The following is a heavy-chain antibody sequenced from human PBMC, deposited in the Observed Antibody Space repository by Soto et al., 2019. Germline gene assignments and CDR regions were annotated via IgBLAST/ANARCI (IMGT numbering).Heavy chain of an antibody. Sequence: LRLSCAASGFTFDDYAMHWVRQAPGKGLEWVSGISWNSGSIGYADSVKGRFTISRDNAKNSLYLQMNSLRAEDTALYYCAKDESGYFQHWGQGTLVTVSS. CDR3: AKDESGYFQH. CDR2: ISWNSGSI. V-gene: IGHV3-9*01. CDR1: GFTFDDYA. J-gene: IGHJ1*01.